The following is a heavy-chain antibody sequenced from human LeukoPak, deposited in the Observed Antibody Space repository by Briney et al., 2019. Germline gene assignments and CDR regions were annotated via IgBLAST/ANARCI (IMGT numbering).Heavy chain of an antibody. J-gene: IGHJ5*02. V-gene: IGHV4-38-2*01. CDR2: IYHSGST. Sequence: PSETLSLTCAVSGYSISSGYYWGWIRQPPGKGLEWIGSIYHSGSTHYNPSLKSRVTISVDTSKNQFSLKLSSVTAADTAVYYCARGPSSSDWFDPWGQGTLVTVSS. CDR3: ARGPSSSDWFDP. CDR1: GYSISSGYY. D-gene: IGHD6-6*01.